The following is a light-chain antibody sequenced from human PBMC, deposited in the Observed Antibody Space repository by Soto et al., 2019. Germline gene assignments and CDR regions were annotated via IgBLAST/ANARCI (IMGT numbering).Light chain of an antibody. J-gene: IGKJ2*03. CDR3: QQFNNLPYS. Sequence: EVVMTQSPATLSVSPGESATLSCRASQTVSSNLAWYQQKPGQAPRLLTDGSFTRATGVPARFSASRSGTEFTLTIASSQSEDFALYFCQQFNNLPYSFGQGTKLEIK. V-gene: IGKV3-15*01. CDR2: GSF. CDR1: QTVSSN.